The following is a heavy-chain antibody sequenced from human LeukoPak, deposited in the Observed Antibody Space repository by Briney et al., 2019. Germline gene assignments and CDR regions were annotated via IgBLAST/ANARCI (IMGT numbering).Heavy chain of an antibody. CDR1: GFNFSSYT. V-gene: IGHV3-30*02. D-gene: IGHD2-15*01. CDR3: AKDGGGWAFDY. J-gene: IGHJ4*02. CDR2: IRYDGGKR. Sequence: GGSLRPSCAASGFNFSSYTMHWVRQAPGKGLEWVAFIRYDGGKRDYTDSVMGRFTISRDNSKNTLYLQMNSLRAEDTAVYHCAKDGGGWAFDYWGQGTLVTVSS.